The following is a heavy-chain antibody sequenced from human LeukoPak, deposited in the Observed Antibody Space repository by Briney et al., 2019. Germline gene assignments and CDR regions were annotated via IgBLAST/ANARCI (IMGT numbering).Heavy chain of an antibody. CDR1: RGSLSSSSYY. D-gene: IGHD1-26*01. Sequence: SGTLSLTCTVSRGSLSSSSYYSGWVRHPPGAGLEWLGSIYYMGSTYYTPSLKSRVTISVDTSKNQFSLKLSSVTAADTAVYYCARHASKSGSYNYWGQGTLVTVSS. J-gene: IGHJ4*02. CDR3: ARHASKSGSYNY. V-gene: IGHV4-39*01. CDR2: IYYMGST.